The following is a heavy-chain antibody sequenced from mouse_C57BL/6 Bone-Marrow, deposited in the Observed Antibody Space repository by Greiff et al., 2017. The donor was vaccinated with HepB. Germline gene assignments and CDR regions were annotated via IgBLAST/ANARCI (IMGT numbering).Heavy chain of an antibody. J-gene: IGHJ3*01. V-gene: IGHV14-2*01. CDR2: IDPEDGET. CDR3: ARGDGYLFAY. CDR1: GFNIKDYY. Sequence: EVQLQQSGAELVKPGASVKLSCTASGFNIKDYYMHWVKQRTEQGLEWIGRIDPEDGETKYAPNFQGKATITADTSSNTAYLQLSSLTSEDTAVYYCARGDGYLFAYWGQGTLVTVSA. D-gene: IGHD2-3*01.